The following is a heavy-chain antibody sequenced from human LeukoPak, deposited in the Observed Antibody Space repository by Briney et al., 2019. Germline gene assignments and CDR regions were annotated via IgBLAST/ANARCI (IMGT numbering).Heavy chain of an antibody. CDR1: GFTVNSKY. V-gene: IGHV3-66*02. Sequence: GGSLRLSCAVSGFTVNSKYMNWVRQAPGKGLEWGSILYSSGTTYYADSVKGRFTISRDNSKKTLYLQMNSVRAEDTAVYYCAANYDFWSGYPPDWGQGTLVTVSS. D-gene: IGHD3-3*01. CDR3: AANYDFWSGYPPD. CDR2: LYSSGTT. J-gene: IGHJ4*02.